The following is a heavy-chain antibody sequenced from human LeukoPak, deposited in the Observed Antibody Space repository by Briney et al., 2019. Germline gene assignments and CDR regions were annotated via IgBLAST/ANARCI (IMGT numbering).Heavy chain of an antibody. Sequence: GGSLRLSCAASGFTFSTYWMHWVRQAPGKGLVWVSHINSDESNTNYADSVKGRFTISRDNAKNSLYLQMDSLRAEDTAVYYCAGDFDYYDSSGYYAYFQHWGQGTLVTVSS. V-gene: IGHV3-74*01. D-gene: IGHD3-22*01. CDR3: AGDFDYYDSSGYYAYFQH. J-gene: IGHJ1*01. CDR2: INSDESNT. CDR1: GFTFSTYW.